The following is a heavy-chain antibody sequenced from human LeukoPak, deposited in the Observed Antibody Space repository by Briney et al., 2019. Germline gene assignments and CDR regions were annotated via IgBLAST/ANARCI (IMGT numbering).Heavy chain of an antibody. J-gene: IGHJ4*02. V-gene: IGHV3-7*01. CDR1: GFTFSSYW. Sequence: GGSLRLSCAASGFTFSSYWMSWVRQAPGKGLEWVANIKQDGSEKYYVDSVKGRFTISRDNAKNSLCLQMNSLRAEDTAVYYCARDAYCGGDCYHFDYWGQGTLVTVSS. CDR3: ARDAYCGGDCYHFDY. CDR2: IKQDGSEK. D-gene: IGHD2-21*02.